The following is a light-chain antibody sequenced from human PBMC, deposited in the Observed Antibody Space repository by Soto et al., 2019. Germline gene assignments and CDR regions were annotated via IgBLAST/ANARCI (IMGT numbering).Light chain of an antibody. CDR2: GAF. CDR1: QTVSSN. V-gene: IGKV3-15*01. Sequence: EVVMTQSPATLSVSPGESATLSCRASQTVSSNVAWYQQRPGQAPRLLIDGAFTRATGVPARFSGSRSGTEFTLTISSPQSEDFALYYCHQHNNWPYTFEQRNKLEIK. J-gene: IGKJ2*01. CDR3: HQHNNWPYT.